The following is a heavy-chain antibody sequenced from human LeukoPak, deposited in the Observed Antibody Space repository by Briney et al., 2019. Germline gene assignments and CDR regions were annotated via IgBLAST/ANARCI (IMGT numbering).Heavy chain of an antibody. D-gene: IGHD3-16*01. Sequence: GASVKVSCKASGYTFTSYDINWVRQATGQGLGWMGGIIPIFGTTNYARKFRGRVTLTADKSTRTAYMELSSLRSEDTAVYYCARDNDSRDPPHFDYWGQGTLVTVSS. CDR1: GYTFTSYD. CDR2: IIPIFGTT. J-gene: IGHJ4*02. V-gene: IGHV1-69*06. CDR3: ARDNDSRDPPHFDY.